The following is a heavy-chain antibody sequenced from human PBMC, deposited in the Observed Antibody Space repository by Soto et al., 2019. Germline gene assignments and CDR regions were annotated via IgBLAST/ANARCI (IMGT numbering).Heavy chain of an antibody. D-gene: IGHD3-3*01. J-gene: IGHJ4*02. CDR2: ISAYNGNT. Sequence: ASVKVSCKASGYTFTSYGISWVRQAPGQGLEWMGWISAYNGNTNYAQKLQGRVTMTTDTSTSTAYMELSSLRSEDTAVYYCARGAPYYDFWSGYYGDDYWGQGTLVTVSS. CDR1: GYTFTSYG. V-gene: IGHV1-18*01. CDR3: ARGAPYYDFWSGYYGDDY.